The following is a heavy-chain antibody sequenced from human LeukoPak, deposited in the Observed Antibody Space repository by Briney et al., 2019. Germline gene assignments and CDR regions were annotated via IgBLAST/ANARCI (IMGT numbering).Heavy chain of an antibody. D-gene: IGHD3-3*01. V-gene: IGHV4-59*08. CDR2: IYYSGST. CDR3: ARQSSNRIFGVVTHFGLDV. CDR1: GASISSYY. Sequence: PSETLSLTCSVPGASISSYYWSWIRQPPGKGLEWIGYIYYSGSTNYNPSLKSRVTISVDTSKSQFSLKLTSVTAADTAVYYCARQSSNRIFGVVTHFGLDVWGQGTTVTVSS. J-gene: IGHJ6*02.